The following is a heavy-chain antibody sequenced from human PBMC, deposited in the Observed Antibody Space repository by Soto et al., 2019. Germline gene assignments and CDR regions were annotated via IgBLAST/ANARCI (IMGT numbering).Heavy chain of an antibody. CDR3: AADYYYQSNGTKGRMD. J-gene: IGHJ1*01. D-gene: IGHD3-22*01. CDR1: GFTCRHCA. V-gene: IGHV1-58*02. CDR2: VVVGSGNT. Sequence: GASVKVLCKDSGFTCRHCAMQWVRQARGQSLEWIGWVVVGSGNTTYAQNSQERVTISWDMSTNTAHMDLSNMRSQDTAVYYCAADYYYQSNGTKGRMDWRQGTPVTVTS.